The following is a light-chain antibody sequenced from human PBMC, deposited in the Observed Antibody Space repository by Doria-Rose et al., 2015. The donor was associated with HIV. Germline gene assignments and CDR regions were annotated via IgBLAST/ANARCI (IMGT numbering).Light chain of an antibody. CDR3: HQYGTSWT. J-gene: IGKJ1*01. CDR1: QSFSSTY. CDR2: DGS. V-gene: IGKV3-20*01. Sequence: TQSPGTLSLSPGERATPSCRASQSFSSTYLAWYQQKPGQAPSLLIYDGSTRATDIPDRFSASGSGTDFTLTINRLEPEDFALYYCHQYGTSWTFGQGPRWKS.